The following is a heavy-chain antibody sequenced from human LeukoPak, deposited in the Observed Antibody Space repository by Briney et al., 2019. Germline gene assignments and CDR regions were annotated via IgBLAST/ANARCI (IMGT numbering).Heavy chain of an antibody. D-gene: IGHD3-22*01. CDR2: ISYDGSNK. Sequence: PGGSLRLSCAASGFTFSSYGMHWVRQAPGKGLEWVAVISYDGSNKYYADSVKGRFTISRDNSKNTLYLQMNSLRAEDTAVYYCAKDRERYYYDSSWGAFDIWGQGTMVTVSS. V-gene: IGHV3-30*18. J-gene: IGHJ3*02. CDR3: AKDRERYYYDSSWGAFDI. CDR1: GFTFSSYG.